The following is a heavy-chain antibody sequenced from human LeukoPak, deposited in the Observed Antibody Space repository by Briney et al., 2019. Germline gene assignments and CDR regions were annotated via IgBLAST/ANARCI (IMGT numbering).Heavy chain of an antibody. D-gene: IGHD3-10*01. CDR2: IYYSGST. CDR3: ARDRVEITMVMKGENWFDP. V-gene: IGHV4-59*02. J-gene: IGHJ5*02. Sequence: GSLRLSCAASGFTVSSNYMSWVRQPPGKGLEWIGSIYYSGSTYYNPSLKSRITISVDTSKNLFSLKVTSVTAADTAVYYCARDRVEITMVMKGENWFDPWGQGTLVTVSS. CDR1: GFTVSSNY.